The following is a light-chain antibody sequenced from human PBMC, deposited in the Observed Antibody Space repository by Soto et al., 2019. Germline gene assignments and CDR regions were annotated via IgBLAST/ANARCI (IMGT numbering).Light chain of an antibody. V-gene: IGLV2-14*03. J-gene: IGLJ1*01. CDR1: TSDVGNYNL. Sequence: QSVLTQPASVSGSPGQSITISCTGTTSDVGNYNLVSWYQQHPGKAPKLMIFDVSRRPSGVSDRFSASKSGNTASLTISGLQAEDEADYYCSSYTSTNTLYVFGTGTKVT. CDR2: DVS. CDR3: SSYTSTNTLYV.